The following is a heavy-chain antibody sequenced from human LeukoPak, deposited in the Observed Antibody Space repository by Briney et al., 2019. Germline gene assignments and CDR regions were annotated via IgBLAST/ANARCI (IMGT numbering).Heavy chain of an antibody. Sequence: GGSPRLSCAASGFTFSTHWMHWVRQAPGKGLVWVSRINSDGSITSYADSVKGRFTISRDNAKNTLYLQMNSLRAEDTAVYYCASQYYGSGGLGWFDPWGQGTLVTVSS. CDR2: INSDGSIT. CDR1: GFTFSTHW. V-gene: IGHV3-74*01. J-gene: IGHJ5*02. D-gene: IGHD3-22*01. CDR3: ASQYYGSGGLGWFDP.